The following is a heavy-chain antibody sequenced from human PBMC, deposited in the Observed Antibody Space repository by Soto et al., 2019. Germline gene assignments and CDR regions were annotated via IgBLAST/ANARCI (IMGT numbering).Heavy chain of an antibody. CDR2: INPSGGST. V-gene: IGHV1-46*01. D-gene: IGHD6-13*01. J-gene: IGHJ6*03. CDR3: AASSGGIAAATKYYMDV. CDR1: GYTFTSYY. Sequence: VASVKVSCKASGYTFTSYYMHWVRQAPGQGLEWMGIINPSGGSTSYAQKFQGRVTMTRDTSTSTVYMELSSLRSEDTAVYYCAASSGGIAAATKYYMDVWGKGTTVTVSS.